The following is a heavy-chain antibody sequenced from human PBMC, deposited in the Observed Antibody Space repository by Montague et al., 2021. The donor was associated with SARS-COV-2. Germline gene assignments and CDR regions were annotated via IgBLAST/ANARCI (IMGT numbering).Heavy chain of an antibody. CDR1: GFTFSSYA. J-gene: IGHJ3*02. V-gene: IGHV3-23*01. CDR3: ARDRPNYDDDSGYVLKADGFDI. CDR2: ISGGGFTT. D-gene: IGHD3-22*01. Sequence: SLRLSCAASGFTFSSYAMTWVRQTPGKGLEWVSAISGGGFTTYYADSVKGRFTVSSDNSKNPVYLQMNSLRGEDTAAYFCARDRPNYDDDSGYVLKADGFDIWGRGTMVTVSS.